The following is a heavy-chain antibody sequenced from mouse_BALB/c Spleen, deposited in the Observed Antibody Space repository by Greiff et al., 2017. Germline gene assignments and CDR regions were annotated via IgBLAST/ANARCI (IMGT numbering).Heavy chain of an antibody. CDR1: GYTFTSYW. CDR2: IYPSDSYT. CDR3: ARRSSSWYFDV. Sequence: VQLQQPGAELVRPGASVKLSCKASGYTFTSYWINWVKQRPGQGLEWIGNIYPSDSYTNYNQKFKGKATLTVDKSSSTAYMQLSSLTSEDSAVYYCARRSSSWYFDVWGAGTTVTVSS. J-gene: IGHJ1*01. D-gene: IGHD1-1*01. V-gene: IGHV1-69*02.